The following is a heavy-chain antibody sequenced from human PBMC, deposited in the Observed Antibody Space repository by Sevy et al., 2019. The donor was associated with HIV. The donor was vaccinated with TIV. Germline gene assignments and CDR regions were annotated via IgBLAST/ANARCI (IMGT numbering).Heavy chain of an antibody. V-gene: IGHV3-73*01. CDR1: GITFSGSA. D-gene: IGHD3-3*01. CDR3: TRNYDFWSGYPNNWFDP. J-gene: IGHJ5*02. CDR2: IRSKANDYAT. Sequence: GGSLRLSCAASGITFSGSAMHWVRQASGKGLEWVGRIRSKANDYATGYAASVKGRFTISRDDSKNTAYLQMNSLKTEDTAVYYCTRNYDFWSGYPNNWFDPWGQGTLVTVSS.